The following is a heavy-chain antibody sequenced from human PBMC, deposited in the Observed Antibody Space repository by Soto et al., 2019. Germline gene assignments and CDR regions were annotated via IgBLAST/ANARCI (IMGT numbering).Heavy chain of an antibody. D-gene: IGHD2-2*01. CDR1: GGSINTNGYY. Sequence: SETLSLTCTVSGGSINTNGYYWAWIRQPPGKGLEWIGYIYHSGSTYYNPSLKSRVTISVDRSKNQFSLKLSSVTAADTAVYYCARVPDRWGQGTLVTVSS. V-gene: IGHV4-30-2*01. CDR3: ARVPDR. CDR2: IYHSGST. J-gene: IGHJ5*02.